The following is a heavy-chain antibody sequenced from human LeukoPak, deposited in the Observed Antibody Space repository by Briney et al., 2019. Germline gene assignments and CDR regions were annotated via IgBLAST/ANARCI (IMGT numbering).Heavy chain of an antibody. CDR2: ISSSGSTI. D-gene: IGHD6-19*01. V-gene: IGHV3-48*03. CDR3: AREGSSGWSIDY. Sequence: QPGGSLRLSCAASGFTFSSYEMNWVRQAPGKGLEWVSYISSSGSTIYYADSVKGRFTISRDNTKNSLYLQMNSLRAEDTAVYYCAREGSSGWSIDYWGQGTLVTVSS. J-gene: IGHJ4*02. CDR1: GFTFSSYE.